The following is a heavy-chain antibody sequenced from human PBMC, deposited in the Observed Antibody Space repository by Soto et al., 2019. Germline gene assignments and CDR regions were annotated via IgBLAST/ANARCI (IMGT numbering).Heavy chain of an antibody. D-gene: IGHD6-19*01. V-gene: IGHV3-74*01. CDR3: VIAPRVAGDYYFAS. CDR2: IKTDGSST. CDR1: GFTFSSNW. J-gene: IGHJ4*02. Sequence: EVQLVESGGGLVQPGGSLRLSCAASGFTFSSNWMHWVRQAPGKGLVWVSRIKTDGSSTTYADSVKGRFTISRDNAQDTLYLQMHSLRAEDTAVYYCVIAPRVAGDYYFASWGQGTRVTVSS.